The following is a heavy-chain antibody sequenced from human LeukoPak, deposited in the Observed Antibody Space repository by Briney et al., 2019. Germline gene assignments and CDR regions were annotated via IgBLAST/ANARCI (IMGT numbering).Heavy chain of an antibody. D-gene: IGHD7-27*01. J-gene: IGHJ3*02. V-gene: IGHV1-18*01. CDR3: ARDPGDRRAFDI. Sequence: ASVKVSCKASGYTFTTYGISWVRQAPGQGLEWMGWISTYNGNTDYAQKLQGRVTMTTDTSTSTAYMELRSLRSDDTAVYYCARDPGDRRAFDIWGQGTMVTVSS. CDR1: GYTFTTYG. CDR2: ISTYNGNT.